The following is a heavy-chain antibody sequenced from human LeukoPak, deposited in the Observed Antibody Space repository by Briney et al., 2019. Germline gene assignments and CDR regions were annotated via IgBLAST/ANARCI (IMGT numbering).Heavy chain of an antibody. CDR3: AIGLRLDDLLDY. J-gene: IGHJ4*02. V-gene: IGHV1-18*01. Sequence: GASVKVSCKASGYTFTSYGISWVRQAPGQGLEWMGWISAYNGNTNYAQKLQGRVTMTTDTSTSTAHMELRSLRSDDTAVYYCAIGLRLDDLLDYWGQGTLVTVSS. D-gene: IGHD3-3*01. CDR2: ISAYNGNT. CDR1: GYTFTSYG.